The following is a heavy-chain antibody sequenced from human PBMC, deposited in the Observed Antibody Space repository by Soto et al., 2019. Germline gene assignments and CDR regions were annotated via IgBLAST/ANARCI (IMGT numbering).Heavy chain of an antibody. V-gene: IGHV1-2*04. D-gene: IGHD6-6*01. CDR3: ARDRRIAASRDFHGMDG. J-gene: IGHJ6*02. CDR1: GYTFTGYY. CDR2: INPNSGGT. Sequence: SVQPSCKASGYTFTGYYMHWVRQAPGQGLEWMGWINPNSGGTNYAQKFQGWVTMTRDTSISTAYMELSRLRSDDTAVYYCARDRRIAASRDFHGMDGSGQATTVTV.